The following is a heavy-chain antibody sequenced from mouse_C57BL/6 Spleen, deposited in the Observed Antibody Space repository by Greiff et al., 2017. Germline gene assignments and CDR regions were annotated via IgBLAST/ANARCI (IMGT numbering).Heavy chain of an antibody. CDR2: IDPSDSET. CDR1: GYTFTSYW. J-gene: IGHJ3*01. V-gene: IGHV1-52*01. D-gene: IGHD1-1*01. CDR3: ARVRGSSSY. Sequence: QVQLQQPGAELVRPGSSVKLSCKASGYTFTSYWMHVVKQRPIQGLEWIGNIDPSDSETPYNQKFKDKATLTVDKSSSTAYIQLSSLTSEDSAVYYCARVRGSSSYWGQGTLVTVSA.